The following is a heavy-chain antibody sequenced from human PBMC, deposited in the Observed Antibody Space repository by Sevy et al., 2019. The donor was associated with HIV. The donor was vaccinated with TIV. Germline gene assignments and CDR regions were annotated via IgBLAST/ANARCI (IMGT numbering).Heavy chain of an antibody. Sequence: GGSLRLSCAASGFIFSSYEMSWVRQAPGKGLEWISSIGSSGSNVYHADSVKGRFTISRDNAQNSLYLQMNSLRVEDTAVYYCNRITLQGEDAFDLWGQGTMVTVSS. CDR3: NRITLQGEDAFDL. V-gene: IGHV3-48*03. CDR1: GFIFSSYE. J-gene: IGHJ3*01. CDR2: IGSSGSNV. D-gene: IGHD3-10*01.